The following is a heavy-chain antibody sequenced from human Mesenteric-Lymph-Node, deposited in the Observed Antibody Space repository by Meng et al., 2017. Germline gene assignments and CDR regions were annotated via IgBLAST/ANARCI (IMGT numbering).Heavy chain of an antibody. CDR2: ISGSGGST. CDR1: GFTFSSYA. V-gene: IGHV3-23*01. CDR3: AKDGGDYGDDSYYFDY. D-gene: IGHD4-17*01. Sequence: GGSLRLSCAASGFTFSSYAMSWVRQAPGKGLEWVSAISGSGGSTYYADSVKGRFTISRDNSKNTLYLQMNSLRAEDTAVYYCAKDGGDYGDDSYYFDYWGQGTLVTVSS. J-gene: IGHJ4*02.